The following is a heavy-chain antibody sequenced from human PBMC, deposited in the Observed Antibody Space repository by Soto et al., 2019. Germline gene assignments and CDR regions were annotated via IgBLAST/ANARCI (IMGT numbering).Heavy chain of an antibody. J-gene: IGHJ6*02. D-gene: IGHD2-21*02. CDR1: GFTFSSYG. CDR2: ISYDGSNK. Sequence: QVQLVESGGGVVQPGRSLRLSCAASGFTFSSYGMHWVRQAPGKGLEWVAVISYDGSNKYYADSVKGRFTISSDNSKNKLYLQMNSLRAEDTAVYYCAKATRYCGGDCYAYYYYYGMDVWGQGTTVTVSS. V-gene: IGHV3-30*18. CDR3: AKATRYCGGDCYAYYYYYGMDV.